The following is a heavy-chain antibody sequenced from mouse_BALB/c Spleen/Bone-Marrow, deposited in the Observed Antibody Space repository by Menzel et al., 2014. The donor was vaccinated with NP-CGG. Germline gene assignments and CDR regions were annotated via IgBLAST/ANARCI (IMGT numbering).Heavy chain of an antibody. CDR2: IHPSDSET. D-gene: IGHD4-1*01. J-gene: IGHJ2*01. CDR3: ARRERTGMNY. V-gene: IGHV1-61*01. CDR1: GSSFTSYW. Sequence: VKLQESGAELVRPGVSGKLSCKASGSSFTSYWLNWVKQGPGQGLEWMGMIHPSDSETRLNQKFKDKATLTVDKSSSTAYMQLSSPTSEDSAVYYCARRERTGMNYWGQGTTLTVSS.